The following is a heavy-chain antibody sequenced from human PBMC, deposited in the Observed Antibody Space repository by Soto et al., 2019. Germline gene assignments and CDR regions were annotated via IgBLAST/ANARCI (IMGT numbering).Heavy chain of an antibody. CDR3: AKDPGGIAVAGPFDY. V-gene: IGHV1-69*13. CDR2: IIPIFGTA. D-gene: IGHD6-19*01. Sequence: SVKVSCKASGGTFSSYAISWVRQAPGQGLEWMGGIIPIFGTANYAQKFQGRVTITADESTSTAYMELSSLRAEDTAVYYCAKDPGGIAVAGPFDYWGQGTLVTVSS. J-gene: IGHJ4*02. CDR1: GGTFSSYA.